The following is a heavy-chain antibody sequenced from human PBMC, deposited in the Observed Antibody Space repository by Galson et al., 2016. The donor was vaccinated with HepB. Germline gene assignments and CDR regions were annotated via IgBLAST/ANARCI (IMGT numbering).Heavy chain of an antibody. CDR1: GGSITSNY. Sequence: ETLSLTCTVSGGSITSNYWSWIRQPPGKGLEWIGYIHYSGTSKYNPSLSSRVTISVDTSKKQFSLKLRSVTAADTAVYYCAREASGSYPDAFDMWGQGTMVTVSS. CDR2: IHYSGTS. J-gene: IGHJ3*02. CDR3: AREASGSYPDAFDM. V-gene: IGHV4-59*01. D-gene: IGHD1-26*01.